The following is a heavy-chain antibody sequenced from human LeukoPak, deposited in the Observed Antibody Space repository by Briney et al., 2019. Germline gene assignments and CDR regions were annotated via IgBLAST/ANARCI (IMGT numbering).Heavy chain of an antibody. V-gene: IGHV1-2*02. CDR1: GYTFTDDY. Sequence: SVKVSCKASGYTFTDDYMHWVRQAPGQGLEWMGWTNPNSGGRNYAQKFQGRVTMTRDTSISTAYMELSRLRSDDTAVFYCARGGGVSGLEPWGQGTLVTVSS. J-gene: IGHJ5*02. D-gene: IGHD2-8*02. CDR2: TNPNSGGR. CDR3: ARGGGVSGLEP.